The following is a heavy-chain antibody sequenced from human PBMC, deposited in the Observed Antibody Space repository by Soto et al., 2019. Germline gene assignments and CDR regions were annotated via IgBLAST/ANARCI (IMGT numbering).Heavy chain of an antibody. Sequence: SETLSLTCTVSDGSISNYYWSWIRQPPGKGLEWIAYIYYSGSTNYNPSLKSRVTISLDTSKNQFSLKLSSVTAADTAVYYCACTTKWLHFDYWGQGTLVTVSS. CDR3: ACTTKWLHFDY. CDR2: IYYSGST. CDR1: DGSISNYY. V-gene: IGHV4-59*08. D-gene: IGHD3-22*01. J-gene: IGHJ4*02.